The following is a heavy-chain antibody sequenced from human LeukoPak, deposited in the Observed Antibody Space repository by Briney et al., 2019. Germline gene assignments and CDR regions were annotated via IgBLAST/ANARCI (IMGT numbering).Heavy chain of an antibody. Sequence: SETLSLTCTVSGGSTSSSSYYWGWVRQPPGKGLEYIGSIYPSGSTDYNPSLKSRVTISVDTSKNQLSLKLSSVTAADTAVYYCARDRELAYWGQGTLVTVSS. CDR2: IYPSGST. J-gene: IGHJ4*02. V-gene: IGHV4-39*07. CDR1: GGSTSSSSYY. D-gene: IGHD1-1*01. CDR3: ARDRELAY.